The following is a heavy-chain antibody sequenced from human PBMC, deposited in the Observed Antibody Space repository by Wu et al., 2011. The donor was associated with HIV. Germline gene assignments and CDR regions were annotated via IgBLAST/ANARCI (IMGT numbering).Heavy chain of an antibody. D-gene: IGHD2-15*01. Sequence: QVQLVQSGAEVKKPGASVKVSCKASGYTFTDYYMHWVRQAPGQGLEWMGWINPNSGGTKYTQKFQGRVTMTRDTSISTAYMELSRLRSDDTAVYYCARPYCSGGNCLGFDYWGPGNPDHRLL. J-gene: IGHJ4*02. V-gene: IGHV1-2*02. CDR1: GYTFTDYY. CDR3: ARPYCSGGNCLGFDY. CDR2: INPNSGGT.